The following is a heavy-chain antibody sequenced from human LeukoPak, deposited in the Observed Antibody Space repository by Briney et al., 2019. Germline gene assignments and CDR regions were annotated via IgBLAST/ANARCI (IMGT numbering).Heavy chain of an antibody. V-gene: IGHV3-21*01. Sequence: GGSLRLSCAASGVIFSSYSINWVRQAPGKGLEWVSSITSDSGHIYYADSVKGRFTISRDNAENSLYLQMNSLRAEDTAVYYCASPGGNDYWGQGTLVTVSS. CDR3: ASPGGNDY. D-gene: IGHD1-26*01. CDR2: ITSDSGHI. CDR1: GVIFSSYS. J-gene: IGHJ4*02.